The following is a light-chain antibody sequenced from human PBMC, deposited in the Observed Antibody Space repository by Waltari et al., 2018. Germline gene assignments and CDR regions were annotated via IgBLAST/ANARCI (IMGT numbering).Light chain of an antibody. J-gene: IGKJ1*01. V-gene: IGKV4-1*01. CDR1: QSVLYNSNDKNY. CDR2: WAS. Sequence: DIVMTQSPDPLAVSLGERATSNCKSSQSVLYNSNDKNYLAWYQQKPGQPPKLLIYWASTRESGVPDLFSGSGSGTDFTLTISSLQAEDVAVYYCQQYYRSRTFGQGTKVEIK. CDR3: QQYYRSRT.